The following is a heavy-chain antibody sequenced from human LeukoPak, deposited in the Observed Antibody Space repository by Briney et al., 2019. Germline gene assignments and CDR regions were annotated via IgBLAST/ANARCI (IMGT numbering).Heavy chain of an antibody. Sequence: QAGGSLRLSCAASGFTFSTYGMHWVRQAPGKGLEWVAVIWFDGSNQYYVDSVRGRFSISRDNSKNTLYLQMNTLRAEDTGVYYCARDRGSGDSFDLWGQGAMVTVSS. J-gene: IGHJ3*01. CDR1: GFTFSTYG. V-gene: IGHV3-33*01. D-gene: IGHD6-19*01. CDR2: IWFDGSNQ. CDR3: ARDRGSGDSFDL.